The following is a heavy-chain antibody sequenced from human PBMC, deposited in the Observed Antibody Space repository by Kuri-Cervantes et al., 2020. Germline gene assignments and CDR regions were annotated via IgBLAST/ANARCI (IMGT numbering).Heavy chain of an antibody. V-gene: IGHV1-69*05. CDR1: GGTFSSYA. D-gene: IGHD3-10*01. J-gene: IGHJ5*02. Sequence: SVKVSCKASGGTFSSYAISWVRQAPGQGLEWMGGIIPIFGTANYAQKFQGRVTITTDESTSTAYMELRSLRSDDTAVYYCARDTDIRITLSRGVRWFDPWGQGTLVTVSS. CDR2: IIPIFGTA. CDR3: ARDTDIRITLSRGVRWFDP.